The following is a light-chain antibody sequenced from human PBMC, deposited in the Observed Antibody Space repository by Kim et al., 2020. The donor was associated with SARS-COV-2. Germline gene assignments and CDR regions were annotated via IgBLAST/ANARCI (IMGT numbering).Light chain of an antibody. CDR3: QVWDSSSDHWV. CDR1: NIGSKS. Sequence: PGKTDRITCGGNNIGSKSVHWYQQKPGQAPVLVIYYDSDRPSGIPERFSGSNSGNTATLTISRVEAGDEADYYCQVWDSSSDHWVFGGGTKLTVL. V-gene: IGLV3-21*04. CDR2: YDS. J-gene: IGLJ3*02.